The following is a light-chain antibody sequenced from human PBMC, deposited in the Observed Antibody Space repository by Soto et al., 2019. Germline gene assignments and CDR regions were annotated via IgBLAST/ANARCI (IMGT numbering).Light chain of an antibody. CDR2: DGT. V-gene: IGLV2-23*01. Sequence: QSVLTQPASVSGSPGQSVTISCTGTSSDVGVFKLVSWYQHHPGKAPQLIIYDGTKRPSGISNRFSGSTSGNTASLTISALQAADEAKYYCCSYVDSPFVFGIGTKVTVL. CDR3: CSYVDSPFV. J-gene: IGLJ1*01. CDR1: SSDVGVFKL.